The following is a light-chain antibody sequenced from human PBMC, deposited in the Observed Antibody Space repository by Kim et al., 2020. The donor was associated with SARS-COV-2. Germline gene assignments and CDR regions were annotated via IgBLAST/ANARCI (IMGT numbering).Light chain of an antibody. CDR3: SSYTSSNTLV. Sequence: QSALTQPASVSGSPGQSITISCTGTSSDVGSYNYVSWYQQHPGKAPKLMIYDVTNRPSGVSNRFSGSKSGNTASLTISGLQAEDEADYYCSSYTSSNTLVFGTGTKSPS. V-gene: IGLV2-14*03. J-gene: IGLJ1*01. CDR1: SSDVGSYNY. CDR2: DVT.